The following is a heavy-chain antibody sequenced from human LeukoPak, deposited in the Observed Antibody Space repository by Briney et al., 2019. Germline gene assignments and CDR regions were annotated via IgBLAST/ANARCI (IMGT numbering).Heavy chain of an antibody. CDR2: INYSGRS. V-gene: IGHV4-59*08. D-gene: IGHD2/OR15-2a*01. CDR1: GHSITSDF. Sequence: SETLSLTCSVSGHSITSDFWSWVRQSPGKGLEWLGYINYSGRSEYDPSLKSRVTISVDRSTKRVSLKMRSVTAADTAVYYCARLDCLSNECYNYWAVGALVTVSS. CDR3: ARLDCLSNECYNY. J-gene: IGHJ4*02.